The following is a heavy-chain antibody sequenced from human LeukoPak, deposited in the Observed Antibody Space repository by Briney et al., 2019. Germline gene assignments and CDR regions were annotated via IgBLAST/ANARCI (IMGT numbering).Heavy chain of an antibody. D-gene: IGHD2-2*01. CDR3: ARVNPVVPAAMNYYYMDV. CDR2: IYYSGST. J-gene: IGHJ6*03. CDR1: GGSISSYY. V-gene: IGHV4-59*12. Sequence: SETLSLTCTVSGGSISSYYWSWIRQPPGKGLAWIGYIYYSGSTNYNPSLKSRVTISVDRSKNQFSLKLSSVTAADTAVYYCARVNPVVPAAMNYYYMDVWGKGTTVTVSS.